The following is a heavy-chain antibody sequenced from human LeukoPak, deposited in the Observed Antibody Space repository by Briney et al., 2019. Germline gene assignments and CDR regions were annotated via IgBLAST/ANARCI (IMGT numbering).Heavy chain of an antibody. CDR2: INHSGST. V-gene: IGHV4-34*01. Sequence: SETLSLTCAVYGGSFSGYYWSWIRQPPGKGLEWIGEINHSGSTNYNPSLKSRVTISVDTSKNQFSLKLSSVTAADTAVYYRARGRPHSGSYIAWGQGTLVTVSS. J-gene: IGHJ4*02. D-gene: IGHD1-26*01. CDR1: GGSFSGYY. CDR3: ARGRPHSGSYIA.